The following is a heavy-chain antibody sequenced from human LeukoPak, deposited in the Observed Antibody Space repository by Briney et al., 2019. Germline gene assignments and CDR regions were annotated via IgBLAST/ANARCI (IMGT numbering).Heavy chain of an antibody. D-gene: IGHD1-1*01. V-gene: IGHV4-61*01. J-gene: IGHJ4*02. CDR1: GDSINSINKYY. CDR2: ISYSGST. Sequence: SETLSLTCTVSGDSINSINKYYWSWIRQSPGKGLEWIGCISYSGSTNYNPSLKSRATISVDTSKNQFSLKMTSVTAADTAVYYCVRGGPENDNWRYYVDFWGQGSLVTVSS. CDR3: VRGGPENDNWRYYVDF.